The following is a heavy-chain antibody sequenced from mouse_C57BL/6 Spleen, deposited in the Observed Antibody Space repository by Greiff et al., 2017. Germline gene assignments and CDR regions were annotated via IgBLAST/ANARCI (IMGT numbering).Heavy chain of an antibody. J-gene: IGHJ4*01. Sequence: EVKLVESGGDLVKPGGSLKLSCAASGFTFSSYGMSWVRQTPDKRLEWVATICSGGSYTYYPDSVKGRFTISRDNAKNTLYLQMSSLKSEDTAMYYCARHDYYGSSYDAMDYWGQGTSVTVSS. D-gene: IGHD1-1*01. CDR1: GFTFSSYG. CDR3: ARHDYYGSSYDAMDY. CDR2: ICSGGSYT. V-gene: IGHV5-6*01.